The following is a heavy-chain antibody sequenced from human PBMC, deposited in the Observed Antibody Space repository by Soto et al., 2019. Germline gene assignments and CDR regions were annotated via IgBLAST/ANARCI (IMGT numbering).Heavy chain of an antibody. Sequence: GGSLRLSCAASGFTFDDYAMHWVRQAPGKGLEWVSGISWNSGSIGYADSVKGRFTISRDNAKNSLYLQMNSLRAEDTALYYCAKELGPKGVYWGQGTLVTVSS. CDR2: ISWNSGSI. V-gene: IGHV3-9*01. CDR1: GFTFDDYA. CDR3: AKELGPKGVY. J-gene: IGHJ4*02. D-gene: IGHD3-16*01.